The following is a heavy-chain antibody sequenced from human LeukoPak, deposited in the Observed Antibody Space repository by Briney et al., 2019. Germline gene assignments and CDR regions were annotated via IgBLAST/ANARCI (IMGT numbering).Heavy chain of an antibody. CDR1: GXTFSSYS. Sequence: GGSLRLSCAASGXTFSSYSMNWGRQAPGKGLEWVSYISSSSSTIYYADSVKGRFTISRDNAKNSLYLQTDSLRDEDTAVYYCARVGGMAAAADYWGQGTLVTVSS. CDR2: ISSSSSTI. J-gene: IGHJ4*02. V-gene: IGHV3-48*02. D-gene: IGHD6-13*01. CDR3: ARVGGMAAAADY.